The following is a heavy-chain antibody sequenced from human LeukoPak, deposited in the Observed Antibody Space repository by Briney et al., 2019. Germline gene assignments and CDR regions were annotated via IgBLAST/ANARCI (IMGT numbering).Heavy chain of an antibody. Sequence: ASVKVSCKASGYTFTGYYMHSVRPAPGQRLGWMVGINHNSGGTKYAQKFQGRVTMTRDTSIITAYMELSRLRSDDTAVYYCARRPPNIVVVPAAIAPHGDYWGQGTLVTVSS. D-gene: IGHD2-2*01. CDR3: ARRPPNIVVVPAAIAPHGDY. CDR1: GYTFTGYY. J-gene: IGHJ4*02. V-gene: IGHV1-2*02. CDR2: INHNSGGT.